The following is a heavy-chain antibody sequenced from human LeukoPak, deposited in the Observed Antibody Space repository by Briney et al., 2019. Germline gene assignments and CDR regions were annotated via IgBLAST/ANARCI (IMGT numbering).Heavy chain of an antibody. D-gene: IGHD3-9*01. Sequence: GGSLRLSCAASGFTFSSYVMHWVRQAPGKGLEYVSAISSNGGSTYYANSVKGRFAISRDNSKSTLNLQMGSLRAEDMAVYYCARDGSARAYYDILTGYYPFDYWGQGTLVTVSS. CDR3: ARDGSARAYYDILTGYYPFDY. V-gene: IGHV3-64*01. CDR2: ISSNGGST. CDR1: GFTFSSYV. J-gene: IGHJ4*02.